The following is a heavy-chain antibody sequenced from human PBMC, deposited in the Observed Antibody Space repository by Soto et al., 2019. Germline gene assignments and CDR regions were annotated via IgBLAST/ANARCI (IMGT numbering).Heavy chain of an antibody. J-gene: IGHJ3*02. CDR1: GFTFSSYA. CDR3: AKDPFVYDFLI. Sequence: GGSLRLSCAASGFTFSSYAMSWVRQATGKGLEWVSAISGSGGSTYYADSVKGRFTISRDNSKNTLYLQMNSLRAEDTAVYYCAKDPFVYDFLIWGQGTMVTVSS. V-gene: IGHV3-23*01. CDR2: ISGSGGST. D-gene: IGHD3-3*01.